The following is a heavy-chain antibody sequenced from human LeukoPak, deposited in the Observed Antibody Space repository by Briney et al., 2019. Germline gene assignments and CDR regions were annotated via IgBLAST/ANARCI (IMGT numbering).Heavy chain of an antibody. D-gene: IGHD3-10*01. V-gene: IGHV1-2*02. Sequence: GASVKVSCKASGYTFTSYGISWVRQAPGRGLEWMGWINPNSGDTNYAQKFQGRVIMTRDTSISTGYMELSRLRSDDTAVYYCARQTAGYFDYWDQGTLVTVSS. CDR1: GYTFTSYG. J-gene: IGHJ4*02. CDR2: INPNSGDT. CDR3: ARQTAGYFDY.